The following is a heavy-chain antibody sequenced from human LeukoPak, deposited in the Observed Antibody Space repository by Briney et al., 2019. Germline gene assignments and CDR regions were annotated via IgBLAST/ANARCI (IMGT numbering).Heavy chain of an antibody. CDR1: GGSISDYY. V-gene: IGHV4-4*07. J-gene: IGHJ4*02. D-gene: IGHD6-13*01. Sequence: SETLSLTCSVSGGSISDYYWSWVRQPAGKGLDWVGRIYISGSTNYNPSLKRRVTISVDTSKNQFSLKLTSMTPADTPVYYCAGEVNSSTWRPLDFWGQGTLVTVSS. CDR3: AGEVNSSTWRPLDF. CDR2: IYISGST.